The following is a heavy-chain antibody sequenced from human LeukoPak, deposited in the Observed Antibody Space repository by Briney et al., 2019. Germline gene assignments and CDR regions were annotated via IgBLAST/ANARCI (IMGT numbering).Heavy chain of an antibody. J-gene: IGHJ4*02. D-gene: IGHD3-22*01. CDR2: IYTSGST. CDR3: ARSLGFLDYYDSSGAFDY. V-gene: IGHV4-4*07. CDR1: GGSISSYY. Sequence: SETLSLICTVSGGSISSYYWSWIRQPAGKGLECIGRIYTSGSTNYNPSLKSRVTMLVDTSKNQFSLKLSSVTAADTAVYYCARSLGFLDYYDSSGAFDYWGQGTLVSVSS.